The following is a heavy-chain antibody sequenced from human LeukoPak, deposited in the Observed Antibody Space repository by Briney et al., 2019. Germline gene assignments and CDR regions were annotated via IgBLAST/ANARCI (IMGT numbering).Heavy chain of an antibody. Sequence: GGSLRLSCAASGFTFSSYAMSWVRQAPGKGLEWVSATSGSGGSTYYADSVKGRFTISRDNSKNTLYLQMNSLRAEDTAVYYCAKDSLGSSSKNWFDPWGQGTLVTVSS. CDR2: TSGSGGST. CDR1: GFTFSSYA. CDR3: AKDSLGSSSKNWFDP. V-gene: IGHV3-23*01. D-gene: IGHD6-13*01. J-gene: IGHJ5*02.